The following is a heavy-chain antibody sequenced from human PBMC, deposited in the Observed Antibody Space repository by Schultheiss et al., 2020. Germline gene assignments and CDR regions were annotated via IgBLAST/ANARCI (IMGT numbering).Heavy chain of an antibody. V-gene: IGHV1-46*01. Sequence: AAVKVSCKASGYTFTSYYIHWVRQAPGQGLEWMGIINPSGGSTSYAQKFQGRVTITRDTSASTAYMELSSLRSEDTAVYYCARVPMVQGVLPAWGRGTLVTVAS. CDR3: ARVPMVQGVLPA. CDR2: INPSGGST. D-gene: IGHD3-10*01. CDR1: GYTFTSYY. J-gene: IGHJ5*02.